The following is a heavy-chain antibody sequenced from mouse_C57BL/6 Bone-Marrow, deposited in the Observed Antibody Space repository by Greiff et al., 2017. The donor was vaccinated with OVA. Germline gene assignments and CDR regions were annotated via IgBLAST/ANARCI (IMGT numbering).Heavy chain of an antibody. D-gene: IGHD2-3*01. CDR3: AIYDLLDY. J-gene: IGHJ2*01. CDR1: GFTFSDYG. CDR2: ISSGSSTI. V-gene: IGHV5-17*01. Sequence: EVKVVESGGGLVKPGGSLKLSCAASGFTFSDYGMHWVRQAPEKGLEWVAYISSGSSTIYYADTVKGRFTISRDNANNTLFLQMTSLRSEDTAMYYCAIYDLLDYWGQGTTVTVSS.